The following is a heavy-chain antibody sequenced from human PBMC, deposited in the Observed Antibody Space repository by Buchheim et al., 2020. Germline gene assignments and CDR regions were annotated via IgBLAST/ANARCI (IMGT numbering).Heavy chain of an antibody. CDR1: GGSFSGYY. CDR2: INHSGST. V-gene: IGHV4-34*09. J-gene: IGHJ6*02. Sequence: QLQLQESGSGLVKPSQTLSLTCAVYGGSFSGYYWSWIRQPPGKGLEWIGEINHSGSTNYNPSLKSRVTISVDTSKNQFSLKLSSVTAADTAVYYCAGDPVLRFLARMDVWGQGTT. CDR3: AGDPVLRFLARMDV. D-gene: IGHD3-3*01.